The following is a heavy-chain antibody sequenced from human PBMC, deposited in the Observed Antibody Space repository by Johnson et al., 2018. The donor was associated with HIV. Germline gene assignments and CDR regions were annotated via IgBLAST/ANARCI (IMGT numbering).Heavy chain of an antibody. D-gene: IGHD3-9*01. J-gene: IGHJ3*02. CDR3: TTPGYDTEDAFDI. CDR1: GFTFSNAW. CDR2: IKSKTDGGTT. V-gene: IGHV3-15*01. Sequence: VQLVESGGGLVKPGGSLRLSCAASGFTFSNAWMSWVRQAPGKGLEWVGRIKSKTDGGTTAYAAPVKGRFTIPRDDSKNTLYLQINSLKTEDTAVYYCTTPGYDTEDAFDIWGQGTMVTVSS.